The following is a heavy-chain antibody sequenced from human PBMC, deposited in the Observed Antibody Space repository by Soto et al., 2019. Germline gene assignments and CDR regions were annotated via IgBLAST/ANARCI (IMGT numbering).Heavy chain of an antibody. CDR3: ARDAPLPQGRWLNLDF. CDR1: GFTFRNSD. D-gene: IGHD5-12*01. Sequence: GGSLRLSCAASGFTFRNSDMNWVRQGPGKGLEWVSYISHSGASIDYADSVRGRFTISRDNAKNSLYLQMNSLRAEDTAVYYCARDAPLPQGRWLNLDFWGQGTLVTVSS. CDR2: ISHSGASI. V-gene: IGHV3-48*03. J-gene: IGHJ4*02.